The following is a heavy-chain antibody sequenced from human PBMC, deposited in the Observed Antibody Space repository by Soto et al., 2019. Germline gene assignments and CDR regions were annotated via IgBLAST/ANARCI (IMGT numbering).Heavy chain of an antibody. CDR1: GFMFSSYA. V-gene: IGHV3-30-3*01. CDR3: ARAGGLLVDY. CDR2: KTYDGSNK. J-gene: IGHJ4*02. Sequence: QVQLVESGGGVVQPGRSLRLSCAASGFMFSSYAMHWVRQAPGKGLEWVAVKTYDGSNKYYADSVKGRFTISRDNSKNTLYLQMNCLRAEDTAVYYCARAGGLLVDYWGQGTLVTVSS. D-gene: IGHD1-26*01.